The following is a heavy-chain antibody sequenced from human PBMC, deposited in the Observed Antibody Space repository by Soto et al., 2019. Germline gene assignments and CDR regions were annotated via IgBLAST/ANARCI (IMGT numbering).Heavy chain of an antibody. CDR1: GFTFSSYW. Sequence: VQLVESGGDLVQPGGSLRLSCVGSGFTFSSYWMGWVRQTPGKGLEWVATIKADGTEKYYVDSVKGRFTFSRDNAKTSVYLEMNSLRAEDTAVYYCVTAVPGYNANGDLWGQGTTVTVSS. CDR3: VTAVPGYNANGDL. CDR2: IKADGTEK. V-gene: IGHV3-7*03. D-gene: IGHD5-12*01. J-gene: IGHJ6*02.